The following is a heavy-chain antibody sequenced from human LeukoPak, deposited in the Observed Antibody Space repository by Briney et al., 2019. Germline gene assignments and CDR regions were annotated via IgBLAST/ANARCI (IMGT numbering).Heavy chain of an antibody. CDR3: ARIERDGSGKPPYYYYYMDV. Sequence: SETLSLTCAVSGGSINNYYWSWIRQPPGKGLEWIGYIYDSGSTNYNPSLQSRVTTSLDRSKNQFSVKLTSVTAADTAVYYCARIERDGSGKPPYYYYYMDVWGKGTTVTVSS. V-gene: IGHV4-59*01. CDR1: GGSINNYY. D-gene: IGHD3-10*01. J-gene: IGHJ6*03. CDR2: IYDSGST.